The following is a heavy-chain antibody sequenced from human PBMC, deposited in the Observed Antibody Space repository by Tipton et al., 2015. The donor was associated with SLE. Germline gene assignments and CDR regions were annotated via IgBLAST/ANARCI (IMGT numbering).Heavy chain of an antibody. CDR3: ARQVGMGKWYLDL. D-gene: IGHD1-26*01. CDR2: LYAGGST. Sequence: GLVKPSETLSLTCAVSGYSISSGYYWDWIRQSPGQGLEWVGSLYAGGSTYFHPSLKSRASISADASKNHFSLKLNSVTAADTGVYFCARQVGMGKWYLDLWGRGTLVTVSS. CDR1: GYSISSGYY. J-gene: IGHJ2*01. V-gene: IGHV4-38-2*01.